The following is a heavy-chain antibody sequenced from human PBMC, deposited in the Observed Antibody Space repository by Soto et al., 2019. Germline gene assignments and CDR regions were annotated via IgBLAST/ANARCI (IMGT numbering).Heavy chain of an antibody. CDR1: GFSLTTGKMG. J-gene: IGHJ6*02. CDR3: ARMNVDSYQFYYAMDV. CDR2: IFSDNER. Sequence: QVTLKESGPALVKPTETLTLTCTVSGFSLTTGKMGVSWIRQPPGKALEWLAHIFSDNERSYSTSRQGRHTISKDTSSSQVVLRMTNVGPVDTATYYCARMNVDSYQFYYAMDVWGQGTTVTVSS. V-gene: IGHV2-26*01. D-gene: IGHD4-17*01.